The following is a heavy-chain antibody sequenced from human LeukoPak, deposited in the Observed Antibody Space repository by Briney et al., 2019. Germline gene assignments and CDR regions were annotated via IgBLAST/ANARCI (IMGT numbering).Heavy chain of an antibody. CDR3: AREIHNLGYCSSTSCYHDY. D-gene: IGHD2-2*01. Sequence: PSETLSLTCTVSGGSISSYYWSWIRQPAGKGLEWIGRIYTRGSTNYNPSVKSRVTMSVDTSTNQFSLKLSSVTAADTAVYYCAREIHNLGYCSSTSCYHDYWGQGTLVTVSS. J-gene: IGHJ4*02. V-gene: IGHV4-4*07. CDR2: IYTRGST. CDR1: GGSISSYY.